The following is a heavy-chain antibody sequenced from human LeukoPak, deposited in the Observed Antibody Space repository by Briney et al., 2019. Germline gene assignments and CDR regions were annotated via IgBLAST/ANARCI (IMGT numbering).Heavy chain of an antibody. CDR1: GYTFTGYY. Sequence: GASVKVSCKASGYTFTGYYMHWVRQAPGQGLEWMGWINPNSGGTNYAQKFQGRVTMTRDTSISTAYMELSRLRSDDTAVYYCARDGASGVSVLADWGQGTLVTVSS. CDR3: ARDGASGVSVLAD. CDR2: INPNSGGT. D-gene: IGHD1-26*01. J-gene: IGHJ4*02. V-gene: IGHV1-2*02.